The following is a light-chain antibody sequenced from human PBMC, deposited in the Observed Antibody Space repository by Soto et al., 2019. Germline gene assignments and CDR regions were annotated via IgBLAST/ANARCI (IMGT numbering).Light chain of an antibody. V-gene: IGLV3-21*04. CDR3: QVWDITTDHYV. CDR2: YDS. Sequence: SYELTQPPSVSVAPEKTARLTCGGDNIGSNRVHWYRQKPRQAPVLVIYYDSDRPSAIPERFSGSNSGNTATLTINRGEAGDEADYYCQVWDITTDHYVFGTGTKVPVL. J-gene: IGLJ1*01. CDR1: NIGSNR.